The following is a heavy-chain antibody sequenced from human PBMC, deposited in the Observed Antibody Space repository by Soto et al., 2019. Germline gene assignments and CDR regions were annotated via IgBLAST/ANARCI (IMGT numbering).Heavy chain of an antibody. CDR1: GASISSGDYY. V-gene: IGHV4-30-4*01. D-gene: IGHD5-12*01. CDR2: IYYSGTT. CDR3: ALRFGTA. Sequence: QVQLQEPGPGLVKPSQTLSLTCTVSGASISSGDYYWTWVRQPPGKGLEWIGYIYYSGTTYYNPSLKSRVSISLNTSKNRFSLMLTSVTAADTGVYYCALRFGTAWGQGTTVTVSS. J-gene: IGHJ6*02.